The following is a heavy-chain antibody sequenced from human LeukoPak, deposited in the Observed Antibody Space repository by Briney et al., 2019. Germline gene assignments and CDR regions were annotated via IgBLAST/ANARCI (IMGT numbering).Heavy chain of an antibody. D-gene: IGHD1-26*01. Sequence: GASVKVSCKASGYTFTSYYMHWVRQAPGQGLEWMGIINPSGGSTSYAQKFQGRVTMTKDMSTSTVYMELSSLRSEDTAVYYCARDLYSGSYYGYWGQGTLVTVSS. CDR2: INPSGGST. J-gene: IGHJ4*02. CDR3: ARDLYSGSYYGY. CDR1: GYTFTSYY. V-gene: IGHV1-46*01.